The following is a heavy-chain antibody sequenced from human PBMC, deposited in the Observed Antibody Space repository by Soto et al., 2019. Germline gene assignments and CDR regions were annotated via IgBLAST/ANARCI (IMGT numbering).Heavy chain of an antibody. CDR1: GYSFTDYK. CDR3: ATWVDYGDFEGFDF. D-gene: IGHD4-17*01. V-gene: IGHV1-2*04. Sequence: ASVKVSCRTSGYSFTDYKLHWVRQAPGQGLEWMGWVDPNGGGSNSAQKFQGSVTMTWDTSITTAYLDLTRLTTNDTATYFCATWVDYGDFEGFDFWGQGTLVTVSS. CDR2: VDPNGGGS. J-gene: IGHJ4*02.